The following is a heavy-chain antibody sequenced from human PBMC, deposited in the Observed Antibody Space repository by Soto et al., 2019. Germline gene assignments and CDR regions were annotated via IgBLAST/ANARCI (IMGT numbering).Heavy chain of an antibody. CDR1: GFTVSSNS. V-gene: IGHV3-66*01. Sequence: EVQLVESGGDLVQPGGSLRLSCAASGFTVSSNSMSWVRQAPGKGLEWISIIYSAGNTYYADSVKGRFTISRDNSRNTLCLQMNSLGAEDTAVYYCARDCVVGGPTIDYYYGMDVWGQGTRVTVSS. D-gene: IGHD1-26*01. CDR3: ARDCVVGGPTIDYYYGMDV. CDR2: IYSAGNT. J-gene: IGHJ6*02.